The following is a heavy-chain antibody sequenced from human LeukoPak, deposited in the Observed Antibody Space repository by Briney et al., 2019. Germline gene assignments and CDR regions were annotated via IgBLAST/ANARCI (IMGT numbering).Heavy chain of an antibody. CDR2: ISSSSSYI. D-gene: IGHD1-26*01. J-gene: IGHJ4*02. CDR3: ARDRSSYGFTDDY. CDR1: GFTFSSSW. V-gene: IGHV3-21*01. Sequence: GGSLRLSCAASGFTFSSSWMTWVRQAPGKGLEWVSSISSSSSYIYYADSVKGRFTISRDNAKNSLYLQMNSLRAEDTAVYYCARDRSSYGFTDDYWGQGTLVTVSS.